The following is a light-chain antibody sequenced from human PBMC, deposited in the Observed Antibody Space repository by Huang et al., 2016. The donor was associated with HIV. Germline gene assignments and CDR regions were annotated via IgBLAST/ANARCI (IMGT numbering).Light chain of an antibody. Sequence: EVVLTQSPGTLSLSPGERATLSCRASQSVSSSYTAWYQQKPGQAPRLLIYGAFRRATGIPDRVRGSGSGTDFTLTISRLEPEDFAVYYCQHYGSAFGQGTKVEIK. CDR1: QSVSSSY. CDR3: QHYGSA. V-gene: IGKV3-20*01. CDR2: GAF. J-gene: IGKJ1*01.